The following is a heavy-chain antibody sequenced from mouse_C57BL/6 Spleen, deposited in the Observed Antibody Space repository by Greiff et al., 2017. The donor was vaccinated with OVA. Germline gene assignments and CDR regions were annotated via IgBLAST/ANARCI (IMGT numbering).Heavy chain of an antibody. D-gene: IGHD1-1*01. CDR1: GFTFSSYA. J-gene: IGHJ4*01. Sequence: EVKLMESGGGLVKPGGSLKLSCAASGFTFSSYAMSWVRQTPEKRLEWVATISDGGSYTYYPDNVKGRFTISRDNVKNNLYLQMSHLKSEDTAMYYCARELLRYDYAMDYWGQGTSVTVSS. CDR3: ARELLRYDYAMDY. V-gene: IGHV5-4*01. CDR2: ISDGGSYT.